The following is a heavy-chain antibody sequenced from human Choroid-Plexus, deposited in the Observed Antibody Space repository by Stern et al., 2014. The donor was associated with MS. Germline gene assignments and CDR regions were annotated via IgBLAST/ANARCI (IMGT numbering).Heavy chain of an antibody. J-gene: IGHJ5*02. V-gene: IGHV3-30*18. Sequence: DQLVESGGGVVQPGRPLRLSCVASGFTFGSCAMHWVRQAPGKGLEWVAGVSYDGSNKYYVDSVKGRFTISMYNSQNTLYMQMSSLRPEDTAVYYCAKDRQYLTYFFDHWGQGSLVTVSS. CDR2: VSYDGSNK. CDR3: AKDRQYLTYFFDH. D-gene: IGHD2/OR15-2a*01. CDR1: GFTFGSCA.